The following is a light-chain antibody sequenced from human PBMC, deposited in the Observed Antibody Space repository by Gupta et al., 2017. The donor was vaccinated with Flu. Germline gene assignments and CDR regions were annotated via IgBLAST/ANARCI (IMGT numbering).Light chain of an antibody. CDR2: RNI. J-gene: IGLJ1*01. CDR3: QSYDTSLSGFYV. Sequence: YRQLPDTAPNLLVYRNINRHSGDPDRFSGSVSGTSASLVISGLPAEEEADYYCQSYDTSLSGFYVFGTGTNVTVL. V-gene: IGLV1-40*01.